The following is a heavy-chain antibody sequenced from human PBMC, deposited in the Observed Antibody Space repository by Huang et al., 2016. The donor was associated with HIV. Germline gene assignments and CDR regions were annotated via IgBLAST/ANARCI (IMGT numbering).Heavy chain of an antibody. Sequence: VESGGRLVQPGGSTFSFGAYWMSWVRQNPGKGLEWVANIKQDESEKYYVESVKGRFNISRDNAKKILFLQMDNVRVEDTATYYCATKTGAMDIWGQGTAVTVS. V-gene: IGHV3-7*01. CDR2: IKQDESEK. CDR3: ATKTGAMDI. CDR1: FSFGAYW. D-gene: IGHD1-7*01. J-gene: IGHJ6*02.